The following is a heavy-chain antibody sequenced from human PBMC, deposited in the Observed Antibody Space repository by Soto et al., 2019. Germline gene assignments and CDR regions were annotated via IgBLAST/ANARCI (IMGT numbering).Heavy chain of an antibody. J-gene: IGHJ4*02. V-gene: IGHV3-21*01. Sequence: GGSLRLSCAASGFTFSSYSMNWVRQAPGKGLEWVSSISSSSSYIYYADSVKGRFTISRDNAKNSLYLQMNSLRAEDTAVYYCARDSLRGIAVAHFDYWGQGTLVTVSS. CDR1: GFTFSSYS. CDR2: ISSSSSYI. D-gene: IGHD6-19*01. CDR3: ARDSLRGIAVAHFDY.